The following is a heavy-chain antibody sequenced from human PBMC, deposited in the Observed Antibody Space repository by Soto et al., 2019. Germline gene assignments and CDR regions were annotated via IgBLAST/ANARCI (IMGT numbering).Heavy chain of an antibody. V-gene: IGHV3-33*01. Sequence: QVQLVESGGGVVQPGRSLRLSCAASGFTFSNYGMHWVRQAPGKGLEWVAVIVNDGSNRYHADSVKDRFTISRDNSKNMLYLQMNSLRAEDTAEYYCARDDEYSGNGMDVWGQGTTVTVS. D-gene: IGHD3-10*01. CDR1: GFTFSNYG. J-gene: IGHJ6*02. CDR2: IVNDGSNR. CDR3: ARDDEYSGNGMDV.